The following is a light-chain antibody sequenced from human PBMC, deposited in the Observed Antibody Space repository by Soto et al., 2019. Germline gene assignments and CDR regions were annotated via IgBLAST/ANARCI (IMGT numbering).Light chain of an antibody. CDR3: QQYDDWPPWT. J-gene: IGKJ1*01. CDR1: QSISNS. CDR2: GAS. V-gene: IGKV3-15*01. Sequence: DIMMTQSPATLSVSPGETATLSCRASQSISNSLAWYQHRPGQPPRLLIYGASARATGIPARFSGSGSETEFTLTISSLQSEDFAVYFCQQYDDWPPWTFGQGNKVEIK.